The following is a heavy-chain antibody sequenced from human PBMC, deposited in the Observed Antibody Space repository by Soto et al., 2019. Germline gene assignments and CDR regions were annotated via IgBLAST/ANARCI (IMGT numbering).Heavy chain of an antibody. V-gene: IGHV1-24*01. Sequence: GASVKVSCKVSGYTLTELSMHWVRQAPGKGLEWMGGFDPEDGETIYAQKFQGRVTMTEDTSTDTAYMELSSLRSEDTAVYYCATKDIVVVVAVRHDAFDIWGQGTMVTVSS. D-gene: IGHD2-15*01. J-gene: IGHJ3*02. CDR3: ATKDIVVVVAVRHDAFDI. CDR1: GYTLTELS. CDR2: FDPEDGET.